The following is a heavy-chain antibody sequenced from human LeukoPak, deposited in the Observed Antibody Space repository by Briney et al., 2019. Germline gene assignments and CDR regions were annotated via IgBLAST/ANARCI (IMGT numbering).Heavy chain of an antibody. CDR1: GFTFSSYW. CDR2: IKQDGSEK. D-gene: IGHD3-9*01. CDR3: ARDGLTGHVSYYMDV. Sequence: GGSLRLSCAASGFTFSSYWMSWVRQAPGKGLEWVANIKQDGSEKYYVDSVKGRFTISRDNSKNTLYLQMNSLRAEDTAVYYCARDGLTGHVSYYMDVWGKGTTVTVSS. V-gene: IGHV3-7*01. J-gene: IGHJ6*03.